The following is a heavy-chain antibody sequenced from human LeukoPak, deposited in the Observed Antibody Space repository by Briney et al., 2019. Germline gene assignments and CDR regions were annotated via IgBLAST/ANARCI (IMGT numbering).Heavy chain of an antibody. CDR2: IKQDGSET. CDR3: ARGEVGATTGDFDY. CDR1: GFTFSSYW. J-gene: IGHJ4*02. D-gene: IGHD1-26*01. V-gene: IGHV3-7*01. Sequence: PGGSLRLSCAASGFTFSSYWMSWVRQAPGKGLEWVANIKQDGSETYYVDSVRGRFTISRDNAKNSLYLQMNSLRAEDTAVYYCARGEVGATTGDFDYWGQGTLVTVSS.